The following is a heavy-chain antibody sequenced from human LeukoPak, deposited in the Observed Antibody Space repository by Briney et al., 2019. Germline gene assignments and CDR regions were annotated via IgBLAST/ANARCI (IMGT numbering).Heavy chain of an antibody. V-gene: IGHV4-34*01. Sequence: SETLSLTCAVYGGSFSGYYWSWIRQPPGKGLEWIGEINHSGSTNYNPSLKSRVTISVDTSKNQFSLKLSSVTAADTAVYYYARRSISYDSSGYSTSEYWGQGTLVTVSS. D-gene: IGHD3-22*01. CDR3: ARRSISYDSSGYSTSEY. J-gene: IGHJ4*02. CDR2: INHSGST. CDR1: GGSFSGYY.